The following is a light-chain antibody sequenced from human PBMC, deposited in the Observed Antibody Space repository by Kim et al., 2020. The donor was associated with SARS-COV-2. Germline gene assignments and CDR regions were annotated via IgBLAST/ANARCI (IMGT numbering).Light chain of an antibody. CDR1: QIIGNS. J-gene: IGKJ1*01. Sequence: DIQMTQSPSSLSAFVGDRITITCRASQIIGNSLAWYQQKPGKVPQLLIYDASALQSGVPSRFSGSGFGTDFTLTISRLLPEDVATYYCQKYNTPPRTFGPGTKVDIK. V-gene: IGKV1-27*01. CDR3: QKYNTPPRT. CDR2: DAS.